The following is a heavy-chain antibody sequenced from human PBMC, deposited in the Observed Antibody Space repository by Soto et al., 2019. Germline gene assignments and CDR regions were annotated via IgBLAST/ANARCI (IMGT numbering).Heavy chain of an antibody. J-gene: IGHJ4*02. V-gene: IGHV1-3*01. Sequence: DSVKVSCRASGCTLTSYAMHWVRQAPGQRLEWMGWINAGNGNTKYSQKFQGRVTITRDTSASTAYMELSSLRSEDTAVYYCAFLTPHFDYWGQGTLVTVSS. CDR2: INAGNGNT. CDR1: GCTLTSYA. CDR3: AFLTPHFDY. D-gene: IGHD3-9*01.